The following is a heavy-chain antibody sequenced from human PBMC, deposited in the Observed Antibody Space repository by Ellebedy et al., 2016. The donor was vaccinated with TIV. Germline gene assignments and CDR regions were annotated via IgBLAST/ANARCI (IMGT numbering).Heavy chain of an antibody. CDR3: ANAHLTYGDEGDDY. CDR2: ISGSGGST. Sequence: GESLKISXAASGLTFSTYAMNWVRQAPGKGLEWVSYISGSGGSTYYADPVKGRFTISRDNTKNTLYLQMNSLRAENTAVYYCANAHLTYGDEGDDYWGQGTLVTVSS. CDR1: GLTFSTYA. V-gene: IGHV3-23*01. J-gene: IGHJ4*02. D-gene: IGHD4-17*01.